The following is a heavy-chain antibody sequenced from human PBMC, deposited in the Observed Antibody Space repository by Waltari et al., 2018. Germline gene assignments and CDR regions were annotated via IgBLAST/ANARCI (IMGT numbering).Heavy chain of an antibody. Sequence: EVQLVESGGGLVQPGGSLRLSCGASGFSFRSYWMTWVRPAPGKGLEWVANINPDGSERYYVDSVKGRFTISRDNAKNSLYLQVNSLGAEDTAIYYCARDSGRFYVDYWGQGTLLTVSS. V-gene: IGHV3-7*01. CDR1: GFSFRSYW. CDR2: INPDGSER. D-gene: IGHD1-26*01. J-gene: IGHJ4*02. CDR3: ARDSGRFYVDY.